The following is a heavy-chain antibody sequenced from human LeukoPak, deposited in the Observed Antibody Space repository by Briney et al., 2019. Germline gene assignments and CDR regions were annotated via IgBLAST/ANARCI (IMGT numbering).Heavy chain of an antibody. CDR3: ASEINTWSRGDTDY. J-gene: IGHJ4*02. CDR1: GFTFSSYA. V-gene: IGHV3-30-3*01. Sequence: QSGGSLRLSCAASGFTFSSYAMHWVRQAPGKGLEWVAVISYDGSNKYYADSVKGRFTISRDNSKNTLYLQMNSLRAEDTAVYYCASEINTWSRGDTDYWGQGTLVTVSS. CDR2: ISYDGSNK. D-gene: IGHD2-15*01.